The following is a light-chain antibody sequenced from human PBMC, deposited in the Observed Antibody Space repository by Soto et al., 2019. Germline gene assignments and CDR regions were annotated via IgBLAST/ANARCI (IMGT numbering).Light chain of an antibody. Sequence: IQLTQSPSSLSASVGDRVTITCRASQGISSYLAWYQQKPGEAPKLLIYAASTLQSGVPSRFSGSGSGTDFTLPISSLQPEDFATYYCQQLDSYVFTFGPGTKVDIK. CDR3: QQLDSYVFT. CDR2: AAS. V-gene: IGKV1-9*01. J-gene: IGKJ3*01. CDR1: QGISSY.